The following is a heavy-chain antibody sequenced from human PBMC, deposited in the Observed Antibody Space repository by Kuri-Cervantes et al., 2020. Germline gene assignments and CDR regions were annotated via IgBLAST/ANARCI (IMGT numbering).Heavy chain of an antibody. CDR3: ARGGFWGARNDAFDI. CDR2: IYTSGST. D-gene: IGHD3-10*01. J-gene: IGHJ3*02. Sequence: SETLSLTCTVSGGSISSYYWNWIRQPAGKGLEWIGRIYTSGSTNYNPSLKSRVTISVDTSKNQFSLKLSSVTAADTAVYYCARGGFWGARNDAFDIWGQGTMVTVSS. V-gene: IGHV4-4*07. CDR1: GGSISSYY.